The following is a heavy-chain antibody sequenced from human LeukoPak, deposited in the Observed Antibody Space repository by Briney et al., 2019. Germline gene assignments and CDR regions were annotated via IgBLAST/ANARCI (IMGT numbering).Heavy chain of an antibody. CDR3: ARGAETQQRVRSHYMDV. V-gene: IGHV4-38-2*02. J-gene: IGHJ6*03. CDR1: GYSISSGYY. Sequence: SETLSLTCTVSGYSISSGYYWGWIRQPPGKGLEWIGSIYHGGSTYYNPSLKSRVTISVDTSKNQFSLKLSSVTAADTAVYYCARGAETQQRVRSHYMDVWGKGTTVTVSS. D-gene: IGHD6-13*01. CDR2: IYHGGST.